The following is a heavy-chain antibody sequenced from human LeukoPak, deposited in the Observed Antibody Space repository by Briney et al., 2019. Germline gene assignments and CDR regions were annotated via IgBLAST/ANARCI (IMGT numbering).Heavy chain of an antibody. CDR3: AREVYSHFDY. D-gene: IGHD2-21*01. V-gene: IGHV4-59*12. CDR1: GGSISSYY. Sequence: SETLSLTCTVSGGSISSYYWSWIRQPPGKGLEWIGYIYYSGSTNYNPSLKSRVTISVDTSKNQFFLKLSSVTAADTAVYYCAREVYSHFDYWGQGTLVTVSS. CDR2: IYYSGST. J-gene: IGHJ4*02.